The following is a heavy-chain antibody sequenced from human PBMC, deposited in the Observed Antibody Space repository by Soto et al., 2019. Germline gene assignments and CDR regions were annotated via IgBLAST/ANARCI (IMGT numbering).Heavy chain of an antibody. CDR2: FDPEDGET. CDR1: GYTLTELS. V-gene: IGHV1-24*01. J-gene: IGHJ6*02. Sequence: ASVKVSCKVSGYTLTELSMHWVRQAPGKGLEWMGGFDPEDGETIYAQKFQGRVTMTEDTSTDTAYTELSSLRSEDTAVYYCASSHIAAAPYGMDVWGQGTTVTVSS. D-gene: IGHD6-13*01. CDR3: ASSHIAAAPYGMDV.